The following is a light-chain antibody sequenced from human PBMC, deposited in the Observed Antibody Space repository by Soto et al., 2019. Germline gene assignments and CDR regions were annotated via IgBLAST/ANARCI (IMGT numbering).Light chain of an antibody. CDR2: VEGSGTF. CDR1: SGHSSNI. Sequence: QLVLTQSYSVSASLGSSVKLTCTLSSGHSSNIIAWHQQQPGKAPRYLMKVEGSGTFNKGSGVPDRFSGYRSGADRYLTISDLQFEDEADYYCETWDSNTWVFGGGTKVTVL. V-gene: IGLV4-60*02. J-gene: IGLJ3*02. CDR3: ETWDSNTWV.